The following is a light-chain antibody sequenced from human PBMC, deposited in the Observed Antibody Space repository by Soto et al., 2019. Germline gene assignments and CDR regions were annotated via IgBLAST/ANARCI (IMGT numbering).Light chain of an antibody. V-gene: IGKV3-20*01. J-gene: IGKJ5*01. CDR1: QSVSSSD. Sequence: KVLTHSPVTLSLSTRERATLPCRASQSVSSSDLAWYHQKPGQAPRLLIDGASSRATGIPDRFSGSGSGTDFTLTISRLEPEDFAVYYCQQYGSSPMITYGQ. CDR3: QQYGSSPMIT. CDR2: GAS.